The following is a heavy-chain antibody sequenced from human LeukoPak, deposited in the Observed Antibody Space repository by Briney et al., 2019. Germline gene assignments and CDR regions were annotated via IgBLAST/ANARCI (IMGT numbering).Heavy chain of an antibody. CDR1: GFTFDDYA. J-gene: IGHJ3*02. V-gene: IGHV3-9*03. Sequence: GRSLRLSCAASGFTFDDYAMHWVRQAPGKGLEWVSGISWNSGSIGYADSVKGRFTISRDNAKNSLYLQMNSLRAEDMALYYRAKDRYSSSSGAFDIWGQGTMVTVSS. D-gene: IGHD6-6*01. CDR2: ISWNSGSI. CDR3: AKDRYSSSSGAFDI.